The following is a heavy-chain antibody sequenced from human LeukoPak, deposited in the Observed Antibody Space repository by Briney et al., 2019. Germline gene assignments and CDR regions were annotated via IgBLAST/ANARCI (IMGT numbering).Heavy chain of an antibody. CDR2: IYYSGST. Sequence: PSETLSLTCTVSGGSISSGDYYWSWIRQPPGKGLEWIGYIYYSGSTYYNPSLKSRVTISVDTSKNQFSLKLSSVTAADTAVYYCAREAEMATNWFDLWGQGTLVTVSS. D-gene: IGHD5-24*01. CDR3: AREAEMATNWFDL. CDR1: GGSISSGDYY. J-gene: IGHJ5*02. V-gene: IGHV4-30-4*08.